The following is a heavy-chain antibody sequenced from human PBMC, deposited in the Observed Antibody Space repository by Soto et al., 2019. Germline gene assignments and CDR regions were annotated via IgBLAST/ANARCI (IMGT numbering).Heavy chain of an antibody. J-gene: IGHJ4*02. V-gene: IGHV4-30-4*01. CDR2: IYYSGST. CDR3: ASALFGLRFLGN. D-gene: IGHD3-3*01. Sequence: APETLSLTCTVSGGSISSGDYYWSWIRQPPGKGLEWIGYIYYSGSTYYNPSLKSRVTISVDTSKNQSSLKLSSVTAADTAVYYCASALFGLRFLGNWGQGTLVTVSS. CDR1: GGSISSGDYY.